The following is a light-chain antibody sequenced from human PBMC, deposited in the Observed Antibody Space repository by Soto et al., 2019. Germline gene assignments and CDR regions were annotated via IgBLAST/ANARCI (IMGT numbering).Light chain of an antibody. Sequence: DIQLTQSPASLSASVGDRVTFTCRTSQRISSNLHWYQQKPGKAPNLLIYVASYLQDGVPSRFSGGGSGTEFTLTISSLQPEDFATYYCQLSYGYSFTFGPGTRLNV. J-gene: IGKJ3*01. V-gene: IGKV1-39*01. CDR1: QRISSN. CDR3: QLSYGYSFT. CDR2: VAS.